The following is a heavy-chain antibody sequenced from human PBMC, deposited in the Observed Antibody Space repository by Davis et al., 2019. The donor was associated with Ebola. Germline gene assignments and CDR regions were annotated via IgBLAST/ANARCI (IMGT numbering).Heavy chain of an antibody. CDR1: GGSISSGGYY. CDR3: ARGSSVVVETASTPQYFEY. CDR2: IYSSGST. Sequence: SETLSPTCTVPGGSISSGGYYWTWIRQHPGKGLEWIGYIYSSGSTLHNSSLKSRVTISIDTSENQFSLKLTSVTAADAAVYYCARGSSVVVETASTPQYFEYWGQGTLVTVSS. J-gene: IGHJ4*02. D-gene: IGHD5-18*01. V-gene: IGHV4-31*03.